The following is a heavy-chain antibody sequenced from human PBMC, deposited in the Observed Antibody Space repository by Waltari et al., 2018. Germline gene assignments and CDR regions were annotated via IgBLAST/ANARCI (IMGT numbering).Heavy chain of an antibody. J-gene: IGHJ1*01. D-gene: IGHD3-10*01. Sequence: EVQLLESGGGLAPPGGSLRLSCVASGFKFSNYAMSWVRQAPGKGLEWVAGICDSGVVRNYADSVKGRLTVSRDNSINTVFLQINSLTAEDTAIYYCARHLYGIDYLELDTWGRGTLVAVSS. V-gene: IGHV3-23*01. CDR1: GFKFSNYA. CDR2: ICDSGVVR. CDR3: ARHLYGIDYLELDT.